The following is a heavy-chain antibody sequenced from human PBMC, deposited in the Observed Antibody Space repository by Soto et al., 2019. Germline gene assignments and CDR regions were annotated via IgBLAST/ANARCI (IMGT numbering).Heavy chain of an antibody. CDR1: GYTFTSYG. Sequence: GASVKVSCKASGYTFTSYGISWVRQAPGQGLEWMGWISAYNGNTNYAQKLQGRVTMTTDTSTSTAYMELRSLRSDDTAVYYCARAPGITIFGVVINYYYYYYGMDVWGQGTTVTVSS. D-gene: IGHD3-3*01. CDR3: ARAPGITIFGVVINYYYYYYGMDV. CDR2: ISAYNGNT. V-gene: IGHV1-18*04. J-gene: IGHJ6*02.